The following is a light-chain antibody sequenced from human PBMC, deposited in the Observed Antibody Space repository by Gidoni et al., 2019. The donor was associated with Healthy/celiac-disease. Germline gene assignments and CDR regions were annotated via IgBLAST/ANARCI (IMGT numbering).Light chain of an antibody. V-gene: IGKV3-20*01. Sequence: EIVLTQSPGTLSLSPGERATLSCRASQSVSSSYLAWYQQKPGQAPRLLIYGASSRATGTPDRFSGSGSGTDFTLTISRLEPEDFAVYYCQQYGSSQEYTFGQGTKLEIK. J-gene: IGKJ2*01. CDR1: QSVSSSY. CDR2: GAS. CDR3: QQYGSSQEYT.